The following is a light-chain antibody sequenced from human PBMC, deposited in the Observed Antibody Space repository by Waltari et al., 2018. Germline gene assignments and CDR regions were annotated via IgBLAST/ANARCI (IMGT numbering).Light chain of an antibody. J-gene: IGKJ4*01. CDR1: RFISTY. CDR2: GAS. CDR3: QQSYSIPLS. V-gene: IGKV1-39*01. Sequence: DIQMTKSASSLPTSVGDRVTITCRASRFISTYLNWYQQKPGKAPKLLIYGASTLQPGVPSRFSATVSGTEYTLTINSLQPENVATYYCQQSYSIPLSFGGGTKVEI.